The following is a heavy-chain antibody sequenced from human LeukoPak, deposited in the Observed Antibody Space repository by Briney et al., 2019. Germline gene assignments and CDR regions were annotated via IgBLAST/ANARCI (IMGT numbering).Heavy chain of an antibody. Sequence: GGSLRLSCAASGFTVSRNYMSWVRQAPGKGLKWVSLTYSDGSTSYTESVKGRFTISRDNSKNTLSLQLNSLRAEDTAVYYCARDGGSSTKEPTGGYYYYGMDVWGQGTTVTVSS. V-gene: IGHV3-53*01. CDR1: GFTVSRNY. CDR2: TYSDGST. CDR3: ARDGGSSTKEPTGGYYYYGMDV. D-gene: IGHD1-1*01. J-gene: IGHJ6*02.